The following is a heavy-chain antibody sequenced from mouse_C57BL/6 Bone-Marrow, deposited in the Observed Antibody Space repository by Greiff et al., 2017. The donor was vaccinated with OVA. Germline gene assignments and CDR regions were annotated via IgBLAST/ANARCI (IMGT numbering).Heavy chain of an antibody. CDR1: GYTFTSYW. Sequence: KQSCKASGYTFTSYWMQWVKQRPGQGLEWIGEIDPSDSYTNYNQKFKGKATLTVDTSSSTAYMQLSSLTSEDSAVYYCASPIYDGYFDYWGQGTTLTVSS. V-gene: IGHV1-50*01. D-gene: IGHD2-3*01. CDR2: IDPSDSYT. J-gene: IGHJ2*01. CDR3: ASPIYDGYFDY.